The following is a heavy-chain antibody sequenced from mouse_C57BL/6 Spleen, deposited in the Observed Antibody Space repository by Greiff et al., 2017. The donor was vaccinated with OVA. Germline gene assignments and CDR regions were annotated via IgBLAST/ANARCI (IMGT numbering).Heavy chain of an antibody. D-gene: IGHD2-1*01. CDR2: ISNLAYSI. V-gene: IGHV5-15*01. J-gene: IGHJ2*01. Sequence: EVQLVESGGGLVQPGGSLKLSCAASGFTFSDYGMAWVRQAPRKGPEWVAFISNLAYSIYYADTVTGRFTISRENAKNTLYLEMSSLRSEDTAMYYCARRGGNYDFDYWGQGTTLTVSS. CDR3: ARRGGNYDFDY. CDR1: GFTFSDYG.